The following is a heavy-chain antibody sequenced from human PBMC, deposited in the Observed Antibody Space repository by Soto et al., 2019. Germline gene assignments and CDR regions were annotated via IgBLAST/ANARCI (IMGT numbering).Heavy chain of an antibody. CDR2: ISGSGGST. CDR3: AKSPHLRFGELLYRYYYYDMDV. J-gene: IGHJ6*02. Sequence: GSLRLSCAASGFTFSSYAMSWVRQAPGKGLEWVSAISGSGGSTYYADSVKGRFTISRDNSKNTLYLQMNSLRAEDTAVYYCAKSPHLRFGELLYRYYYYDMDVWDQGTTVTVSS. D-gene: IGHD3-10*01. V-gene: IGHV3-23*01. CDR1: GFTFSSYA.